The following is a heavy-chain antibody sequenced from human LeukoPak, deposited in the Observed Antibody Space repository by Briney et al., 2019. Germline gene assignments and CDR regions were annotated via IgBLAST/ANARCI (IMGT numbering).Heavy chain of an antibody. CDR1: GFTFSGSA. J-gene: IGHJ3*01. CDR2: IRGKTDSYAT. D-gene: IGHD7-27*01. Sequence: GGSLRLSCAASGFTFSGSAMHWVRQASGKGLEWVGRIRGKTDSYATTYSASVKGRFTISRDDSKNTAYLQMNSLKPEDTAVYYCSRHPQTGDTFDLWGQGTMVTVSS. V-gene: IGHV3-73*01. CDR3: SRHPQTGDTFDL.